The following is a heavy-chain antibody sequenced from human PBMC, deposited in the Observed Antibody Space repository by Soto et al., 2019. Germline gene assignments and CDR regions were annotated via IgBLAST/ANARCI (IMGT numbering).Heavy chain of an antibody. V-gene: IGHV1-18*01. CDR3: GREGQQLAQEKYYQFNGMDV. D-gene: IGHD6-13*01. Sequence: ASVKVSCKAYGFTFSDYGLSWVSQAPGQPLEWMGWISGDNINSKYSQKCQGRLTMTTDTSTSTASMELRSLTSDDTAVYYCGREGQQLAQEKYYQFNGMDVWGQGTTVTVSS. CDR1: GFTFSDYG. J-gene: IGHJ6*02. CDR2: ISGDNINS.